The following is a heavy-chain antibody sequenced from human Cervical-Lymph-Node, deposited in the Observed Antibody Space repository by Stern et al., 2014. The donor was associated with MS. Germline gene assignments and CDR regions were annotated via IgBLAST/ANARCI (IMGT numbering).Heavy chain of an antibody. V-gene: IGHV1-69*01. CDR3: ALSSETSDRWYSLGYDL. D-gene: IGHD6-13*01. Sequence: VQLVESGAEVTKTGSSVKVSCKASGGTFSKFPSSWVRQAPGQGLEGMGGVFPVFGTPTYAQEFRGRVTITADVSTSTVYMELSSLRSDDTAVYYCALSSETSDRWYSLGYDLWGQGTLVTVSS. CDR2: VFPVFGTP. J-gene: IGHJ5*02. CDR1: GGTFSKFP.